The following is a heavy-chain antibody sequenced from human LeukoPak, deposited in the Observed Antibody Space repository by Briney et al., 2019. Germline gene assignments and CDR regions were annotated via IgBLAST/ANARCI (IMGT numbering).Heavy chain of an antibody. V-gene: IGHV4-34*01. CDR2: INHSGST. J-gene: IGHJ5*02. D-gene: IGHD2-21*02. CDR1: GGSFSGYY. CDR3: ARVRRSVTATANNWFDP. Sequence: WETLSLTCAVYGGSFSGYYWSWIRRPPGKGLEWIGEINHSGSTNYNPSLKRRVTISVDTSKNQSSLKLSSVTAADTAVYYCARVRRSVTATANNWFDPWGQGTLVTVSS.